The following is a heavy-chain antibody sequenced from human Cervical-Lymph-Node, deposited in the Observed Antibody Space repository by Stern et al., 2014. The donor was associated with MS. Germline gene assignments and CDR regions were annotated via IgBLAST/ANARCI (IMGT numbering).Heavy chain of an antibody. V-gene: IGHV5-51*01. J-gene: IGHJ3*02. D-gene: IGHD3-16*01. CDR1: GYNFNSYW. Sequence: EVQLVESGPEVKKPGESLKISCKSSGYNFNSYWIGWVRQMPGKGLEWMGIIYPGDSDTIHSPSFKGQVTISADKSISTAYLQWSSLKASDTAMYYCARIRGRFGYDAFDIWGQGTMVTVSS. CDR3: ARIRGRFGYDAFDI. CDR2: IYPGDSDT.